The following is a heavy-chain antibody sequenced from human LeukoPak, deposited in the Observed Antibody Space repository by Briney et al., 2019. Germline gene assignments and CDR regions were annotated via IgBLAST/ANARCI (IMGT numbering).Heavy chain of an antibody. D-gene: IGHD4-23*01. Sequence: GGSLRLSCAASGFTFNSYWMSWVRQAPGKGLEWVSGIYSGGSTYYTDSVKARFTISRDNSKNTLYLQMNSLRVEDTAVYHCARDPGYGGNSYRFFDLWGRGTLVTVSS. CDR2: IYSGGST. CDR3: ARDPGYGGNSYRFFDL. V-gene: IGHV3-66*01. J-gene: IGHJ2*01. CDR1: GFTFNSYW.